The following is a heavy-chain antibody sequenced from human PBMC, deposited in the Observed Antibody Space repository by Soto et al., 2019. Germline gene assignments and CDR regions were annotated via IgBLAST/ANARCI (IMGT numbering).Heavy chain of an antibody. D-gene: IGHD2-2*01. V-gene: IGHV1-2*02. Sequence: ASVKVSCKASGYTFTGDYMHWVRQAPGQGLEWMGWINPNSGGTNYAQKFQGRVTVTRDTSISTAYMELSRLRSDDTAVYYCARDGGTSSPFDIWGQGTMVTVSS. CDR3: ARDGGTSSPFDI. CDR1: GYTFTGDY. J-gene: IGHJ3*02. CDR2: INPNSGGT.